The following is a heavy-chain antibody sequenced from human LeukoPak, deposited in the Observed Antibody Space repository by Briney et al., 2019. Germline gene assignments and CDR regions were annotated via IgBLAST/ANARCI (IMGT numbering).Heavy chain of an antibody. CDR3: AGGEDIVMVVAATRVKWFDP. D-gene: IGHD2-15*01. Sequence: SETLSLTCAVYGGSFSGYYWSWIRQPPGKGLEWIGEINHSGSTNYNPSLKSRVTISVDTSKNQFSLKLSSVTAADTAVYYCAGGEDIVMVVAATRVKWFDPWGQGTLVTVSS. CDR1: GGSFSGYY. CDR2: INHSGST. V-gene: IGHV4-34*01. J-gene: IGHJ5*02.